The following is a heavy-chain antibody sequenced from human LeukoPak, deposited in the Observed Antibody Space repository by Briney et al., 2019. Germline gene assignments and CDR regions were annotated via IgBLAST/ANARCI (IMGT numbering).Heavy chain of an antibody. Sequence: PGGSLRLSCAASDFSFITYAMSWVRQAPGKGLEWVSTISGGGDATYYADSVRGRFTISRDNSKSTLSLQMNSLRAEDTAIYYCATYRQVLLPFESWGQGTLVTVSS. CDR3: ATYRQVLLPFES. CDR1: DFSFITYA. D-gene: IGHD2-8*02. CDR2: ISGGGDAT. V-gene: IGHV3-23*01. J-gene: IGHJ4*02.